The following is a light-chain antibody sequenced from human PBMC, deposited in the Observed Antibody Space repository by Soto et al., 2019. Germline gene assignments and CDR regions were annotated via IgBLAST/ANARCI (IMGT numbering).Light chain of an antibody. CDR1: HSINIY. CDR2: QAS. J-gene: IGKJ2*01. CDR3: QQYSRYSA. V-gene: IGKV1-5*03. Sequence: DIQVSQSPATLSASVGDRVTITFLASHSINIYLAWYRQKPGKAPELLIYQASILEPGVPSRFSGRGSGTEFTLTISSLQPDDFATYYCQQYSRYSAFGQGTKVDI.